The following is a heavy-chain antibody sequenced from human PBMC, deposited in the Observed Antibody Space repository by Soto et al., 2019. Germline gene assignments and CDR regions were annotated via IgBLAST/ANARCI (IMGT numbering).Heavy chain of an antibody. V-gene: IGHV1-69*06. J-gene: IGHJ5*02. Sequence: QVQLVQSGAEVKKPGSSVKVSCKASGGTFSSYAISWVRQAPGQGLEWMGGIIPIFGTANYAQKFQGRVTITADKSTSTAYMELSSLGSEYTAVYYCARYCSGGSCYSGYWFDPWGQGTLVTVSS. CDR3: ARYCSGGSCYSGYWFDP. CDR1: GGTFSSYA. D-gene: IGHD2-15*01. CDR2: IIPIFGTA.